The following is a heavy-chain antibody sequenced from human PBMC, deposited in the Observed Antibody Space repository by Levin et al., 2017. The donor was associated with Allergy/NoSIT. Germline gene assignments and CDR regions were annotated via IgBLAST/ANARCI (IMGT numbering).Heavy chain of an antibody. D-gene: IGHD2-8*01. Sequence: ASVKVSCKASGYTFTGYYMHWVRQAPGQGLEWMGWINPNSGGTNYSQKFQGRVTMTRDTSISTAYMELSRLRSDDTAVYYCARGEDIVLMVYAMVGNWFDPWGQGTLVTVSS. J-gene: IGHJ5*02. CDR3: ARGEDIVLMVYAMVGNWFDP. V-gene: IGHV1-2*02. CDR2: INPNSGGT. CDR1: GYTFTGYY.